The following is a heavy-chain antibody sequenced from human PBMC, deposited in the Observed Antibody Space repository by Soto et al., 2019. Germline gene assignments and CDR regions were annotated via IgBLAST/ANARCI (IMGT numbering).Heavy chain of an antibody. CDR2: ISSSSSTI. Sequence: PGGSLRLSCAASGFTFSSYSMNWVRQAPGKGLEWVSYISSSSSTIYYADSVKGRFTISRDNAKNSLYLQMNSLRDEDTAVYYCARDGDSSGWYKVHYGMDVWGQGTTVTVSS. J-gene: IGHJ6*02. CDR1: GFTFSSYS. V-gene: IGHV3-48*02. CDR3: ARDGDSSGWYKVHYGMDV. D-gene: IGHD6-19*01.